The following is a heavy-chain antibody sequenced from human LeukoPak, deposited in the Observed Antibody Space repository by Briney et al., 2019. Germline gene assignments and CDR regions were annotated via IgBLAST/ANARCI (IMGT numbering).Heavy chain of an antibody. V-gene: IGHV3-23*01. J-gene: IGHJ4*02. CDR3: AKDRLLNCRGDCYIFDY. CDR2: ISGSGDST. CDR1: GFTLRSYV. D-gene: IGHD2-21*02. Sequence: GGSLRLSCVASGFTLRSYVMNWVRQTPGKGLEWVSSISGSGDSTFYADSVKGRFSISRDNSKNTLYLQVNGLRTEDTAVYYCAKDRLLNCRGDCYIFDYWGQGTVITVSS.